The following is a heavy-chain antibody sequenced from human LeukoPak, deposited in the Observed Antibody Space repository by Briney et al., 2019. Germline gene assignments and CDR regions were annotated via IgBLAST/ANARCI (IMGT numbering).Heavy chain of an antibody. CDR1: GGPISSGDYY. CDR3: AREPGYYYDSSGETDAFDI. D-gene: IGHD3-22*01. Sequence: SQTLSLTCAVSGGPISSGDYYWSWIRQPPGKGLEWIEYIYYRGGTHYNPSLKSGVTRSVDTSKNQFSLKLSSVTAADTAVYYCAREPGYYYDSSGETDAFDIWGQGTMVTVAS. CDR2: IYYRGGT. V-gene: IGHV4-30-4*08. J-gene: IGHJ3*02.